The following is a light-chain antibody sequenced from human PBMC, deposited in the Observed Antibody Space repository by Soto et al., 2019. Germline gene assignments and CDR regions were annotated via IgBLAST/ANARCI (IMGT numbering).Light chain of an antibody. CDR3: QQYGDWPPET. Sequence: EVVLTQSPATLSVSPGDRATLSCRASQSVSRNLAWYQQKPGQAPRLLIYGASTRATGVPARFRGSGSATELALSISSLQPEDVAVYYCQQYGDWPPETFGQGTKLEI. J-gene: IGKJ2*01. V-gene: IGKV3-15*01. CDR1: QSVSRN. CDR2: GAS.